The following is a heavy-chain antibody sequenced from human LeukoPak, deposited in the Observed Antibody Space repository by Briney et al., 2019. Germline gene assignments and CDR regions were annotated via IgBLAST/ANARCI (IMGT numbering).Heavy chain of an antibody. Sequence: GGSLRLSCAASGFTFSSYGMHWVRQAPGKGLEWVAVISYDGSNKYYADSAKGRFTISRDNSKNTLYLQMNSLRAEDTAVYYCAKKEAVAGPFDYWGQGTLVTVSS. J-gene: IGHJ4*02. CDR1: GFTFSSYG. CDR2: ISYDGSNK. D-gene: IGHD6-19*01. V-gene: IGHV3-30*18. CDR3: AKKEAVAGPFDY.